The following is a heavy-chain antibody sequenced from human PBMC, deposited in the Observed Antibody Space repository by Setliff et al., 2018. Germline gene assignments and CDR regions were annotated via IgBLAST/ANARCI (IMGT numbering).Heavy chain of an antibody. Sequence: ASVKVSCKASGYTFTSYGISWVRQAPGQGLEWMGWISAYNGNTNYAQKLQGRVTMTTDTSTSTAYMELRSLRSDDSAVYYCARDRRPIYDSSRRGPFDTGGQGTMVTVAS. V-gene: IGHV1-18*01. CDR1: GYTFTSYG. D-gene: IGHD3-22*01. CDR2: ISAYNGNT. CDR3: ARDRRPIYDSSRRGPFDT. J-gene: IGHJ3*02.